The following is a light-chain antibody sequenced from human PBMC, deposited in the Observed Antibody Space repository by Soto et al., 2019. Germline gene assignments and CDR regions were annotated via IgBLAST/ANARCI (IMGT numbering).Light chain of an antibody. CDR1: SSNIGAGYD. CDR3: QSYDNSLSGSGWV. CDR2: GNN. Sequence: QPVLTQPPSVSGAPGQRVTISCTGSSSNIGAGYDVHWYQQLPGTAPKVLIYGNNNRPSGVPDRFSASKSGTSASLAITGLQAEDEATYYCQSYDNSLSGSGWVFGGGTKVTVL. J-gene: IGLJ3*02. V-gene: IGLV1-40*01.